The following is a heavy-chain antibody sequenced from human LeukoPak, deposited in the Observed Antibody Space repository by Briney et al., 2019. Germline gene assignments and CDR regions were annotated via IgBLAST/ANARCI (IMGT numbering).Heavy chain of an antibody. CDR1: EYTFSSYD. CDR2: MNPNSGNT. Sequence: ASVKVSCKAFEYTFSSYDINWVRQATGQGLEWMGWMNPNSGNTVYAQRFQGRVTITSNTSINTAYMELSSLRSEDTAVYYCARGHSGDYVRAFDIWGQGTMVTVSS. J-gene: IGHJ3*02. D-gene: IGHD4-17*01. CDR3: ARGHSGDYVRAFDI. V-gene: IGHV1-8*01.